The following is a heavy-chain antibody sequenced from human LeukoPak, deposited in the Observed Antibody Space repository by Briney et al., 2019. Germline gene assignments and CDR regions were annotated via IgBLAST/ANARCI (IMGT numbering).Heavy chain of an antibody. CDR1: GYTFTSYD. CDR3: AREYYDFWSGQRVYYYMDV. V-gene: IGHV1-8*01. D-gene: IGHD3-3*01. Sequence: GASVKVSCKASGYTFTSYDINWVRQATGQGLEWMGWMNPNSGNTGYAQKSQGRVTMTRNTSISTAYMELSSLRSEDTAVYYCAREYYDFWSGQRVYYYMDVWGKGTTVTVSS. J-gene: IGHJ6*03. CDR2: MNPNSGNT.